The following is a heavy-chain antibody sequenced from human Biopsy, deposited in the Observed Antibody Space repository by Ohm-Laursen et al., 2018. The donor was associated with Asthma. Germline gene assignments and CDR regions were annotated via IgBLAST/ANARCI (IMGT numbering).Heavy chain of an antibody. CDR3: ARQSGQDYGDSSGFDI. CDR1: GFVFSQCG. D-gene: IGHD3-22*01. V-gene: IGHV3-30*03. CDR2: VSPDGHNK. Sequence: SLRLSCSASGFVFSQCGMHWVRQGPGKGLEWVALVSPDGHNKYYEDSVKGRFTISRDKSRKRLYLQINRLTVEDSAVYFCARQSGQDYGDSSGFDIWGQGTKVAVSS. J-gene: IGHJ3*02.